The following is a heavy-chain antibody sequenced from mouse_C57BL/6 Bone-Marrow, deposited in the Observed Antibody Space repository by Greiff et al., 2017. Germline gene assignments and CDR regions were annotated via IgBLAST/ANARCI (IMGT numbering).Heavy chain of an antibody. V-gene: IGHV1-64*01. CDR1: GYTFTSYW. D-gene: IGHD2-1*01. J-gene: IGHJ4*01. CDR2: IHPNSGST. Sequence: QVQLQQSGAELVKPGASVKLSCKASGYTFTSYWMPWVKQRPGQGLEWIGMIHPNSGSTNYNEKFKRKATLTVDKSSSTAYMQLSSLTSEDSAVXYCAREGGKGYAMDYWGQGTSVTVSS. CDR3: AREGGKGYAMDY.